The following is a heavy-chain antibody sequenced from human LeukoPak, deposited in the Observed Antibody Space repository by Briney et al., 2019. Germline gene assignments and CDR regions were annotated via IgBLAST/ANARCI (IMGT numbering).Heavy chain of an antibody. CDR1: GFTFSGSA. D-gene: IGHD3-22*01. CDR3: TRDYYDSSGYLNWFDP. CDR2: IRGKANSYAT. Sequence: GGSLRLSCAASGFTFSGSAMHWVRQASGKGLEWVGRIRGKANSYATAYAASVKGRFTISRDDSKNTAYLQMNSLKTEDTAVYYCTRDYYDSSGYLNWFDPWGQGTLVTVSS. V-gene: IGHV3-73*01. J-gene: IGHJ5*02.